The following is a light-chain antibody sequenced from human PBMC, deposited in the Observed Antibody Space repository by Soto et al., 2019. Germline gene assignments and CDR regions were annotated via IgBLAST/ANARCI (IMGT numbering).Light chain of an antibody. V-gene: IGKV3-15*01. CDR2: GAF. Sequence: EIVLTQSPGTLSLSPGERATLSCRASQNVDTKYLAWYQFKPGQAPRLLIYGAFTRATGIPARFSGSGSGTEFTLTISSLQSEDFAVYYCQQYYDWPITFGQGTRLEIK. CDR1: QNVDTKY. CDR3: QQYYDWPIT. J-gene: IGKJ5*01.